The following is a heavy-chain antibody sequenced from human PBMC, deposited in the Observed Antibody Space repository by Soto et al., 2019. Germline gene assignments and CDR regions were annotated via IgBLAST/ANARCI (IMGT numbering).Heavy chain of an antibody. CDR3: ARSYYYDSSGYINPFDY. CDR1: GGSISSSSYY. D-gene: IGHD3-22*01. Sequence: SETLSLTCTVSGGSISSSSYYWGWIRQPPGKGLEWIGSIYYSGSTYYNPSLKSRVTISVDTSKNQFSLKLSSVTAADTAVYYCARSYYYDSSGYINPFDYWGQGTLVTVSS. CDR2: IYYSGST. J-gene: IGHJ4*02. V-gene: IGHV4-39*01.